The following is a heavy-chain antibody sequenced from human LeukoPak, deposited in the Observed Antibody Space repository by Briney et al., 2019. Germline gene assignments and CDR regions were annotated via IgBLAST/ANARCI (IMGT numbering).Heavy chain of an antibody. V-gene: IGHV4-59*01. CDR1: GGSISRYY. CDR2: IYYRGST. CDR3: ARSPGNIAVAGTFWFDP. Sequence: SETLSLTCTVSGGSISRYYWSWIGQPPGKGLEWIGYIYYRGSTNYNPSLKSRVIISVDTSKNQFSLKLSSVTAADTAVYYCARSPGNIAVAGTFWFDPWGQGALGTVSS. J-gene: IGHJ5*02. D-gene: IGHD6-19*01.